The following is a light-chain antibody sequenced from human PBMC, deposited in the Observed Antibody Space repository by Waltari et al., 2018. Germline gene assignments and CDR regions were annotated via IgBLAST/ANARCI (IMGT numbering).Light chain of an antibody. CDR2: EVY. CDR1: SSDVGSYDL. CDR3: CSYAGSSTFT. Sequence: QSALTQPASVSGSPGQSITISCTGTSSDVGSYDLVSWYQQHPGKAPKLMIYEVYKRPSGVSKRFSGYKSGNTASLTIAGLQAEDEADYYCCSYAGSSTFTFGGGTKLTVL. V-gene: IGLV2-23*02. J-gene: IGLJ2*01.